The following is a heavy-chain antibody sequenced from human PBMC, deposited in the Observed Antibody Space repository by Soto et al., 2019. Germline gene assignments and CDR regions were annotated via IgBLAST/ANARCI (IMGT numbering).Heavy chain of an antibody. Sequence: EVQLLESGGGLVQPGGSLRLSCAASGFTFSSYAMSWVRLAPGKGLVWVSAISGSGGSTYYADSVKGRFTISRDNCKNTLYLKLHSLKDEDTAVYYCPFTGHCNGGSCPPMAYHYDYMDVWGKGTTVTVSS. V-gene: IGHV3-23*01. J-gene: IGHJ6*03. D-gene: IGHD2-15*01. CDR3: PFTGHCNGGSCPPMAYHYDYMDV. CDR1: GFTFSSYA. CDR2: ISGSGGST.